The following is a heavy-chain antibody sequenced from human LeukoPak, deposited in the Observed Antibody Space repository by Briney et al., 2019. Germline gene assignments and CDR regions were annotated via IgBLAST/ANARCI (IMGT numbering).Heavy chain of an antibody. J-gene: IGHJ4*02. D-gene: IGHD5-18*01. CDR1: GYTLIELS. CDR3: ATVFREIQPWYGSYIDY. CDR2: FDPEDGET. Sequence: ASVKVSCKVCGYTLIELSMHWVGQAPGKGLEWMGGFDPEDGETIYAQKFQGSVTMTEDTSTDTANMELSSLRSEDTAVYYCATVFREIQPWYGSYIDYWGQGTLVTVSS. V-gene: IGHV1-24*01.